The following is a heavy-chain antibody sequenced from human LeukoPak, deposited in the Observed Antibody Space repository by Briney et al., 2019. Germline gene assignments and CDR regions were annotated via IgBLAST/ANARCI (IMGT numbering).Heavy chain of an antibody. CDR3: AKHYYTSGYYGALDI. D-gene: IGHD3-22*01. CDR1: GFTVSSNY. V-gene: IGHV3-66*01. Sequence: GGSLRLSCAASGFTVSSNYMSWVRQAPGKGLEWVSVIYSGGSTYYADSVKGGFTISRDNPKNTLYLQMNSLRAEDTAVYYCAKHYYTSGYYGALDIWGQGTTVTVSA. CDR2: IYSGGST. J-gene: IGHJ3*02.